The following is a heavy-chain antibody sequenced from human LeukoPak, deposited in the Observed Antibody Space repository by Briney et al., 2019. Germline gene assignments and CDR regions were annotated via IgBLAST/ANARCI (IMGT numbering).Heavy chain of an antibody. Sequence: SETLSLTCTVSGGSISSYYWSWLRQPAGKGLEWIGRIYTSGSTNYNPSLKSRVTMSVDTSKNQFSLKLSSVAAADTAVYYCASYGLGIAAAGTDPDPFDIWGQGTMVTVSS. CDR1: GGSISSYY. CDR2: IYTSGST. V-gene: IGHV4-4*07. CDR3: ASYGLGIAAAGTDPDPFDI. J-gene: IGHJ3*02. D-gene: IGHD6-13*01.